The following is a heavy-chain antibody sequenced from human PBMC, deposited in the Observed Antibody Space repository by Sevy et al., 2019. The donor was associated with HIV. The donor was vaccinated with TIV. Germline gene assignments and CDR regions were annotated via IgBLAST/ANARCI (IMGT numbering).Heavy chain of an antibody. CDR3: ARDHVRDGDLGDYYYYAMDV. J-gene: IGHJ6*02. CDR2: IDGSGTAI. Sequence: GGSLRLSCAASGFTFSDYYMSWIRQAPGKGLEWVSYIDGSGTAIDYTDSVKGRFTISRDNAKNSLYLQMNSLRAADTAVYYCARDHVRDGDLGDYYYYAMDVWGQGTTVTVSS. V-gene: IGHV3-11*01. D-gene: IGHD4-17*01. CDR1: GFTFSDYY.